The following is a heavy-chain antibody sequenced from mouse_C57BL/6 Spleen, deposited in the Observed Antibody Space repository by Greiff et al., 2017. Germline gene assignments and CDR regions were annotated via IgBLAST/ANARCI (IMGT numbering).Heavy chain of an antibody. CDR3: ARHLLLRLGAMDY. V-gene: IGHV5-6*01. Sequence: EVQLVESGGDLVKPGGSLKLSCAASGFTFSSYGMSWVRQTPDKRLEWVATISSGGSYTYYPDSVKGRFTIARDNAKNTLYLQMSSLKSEDTAMYYCARHLLLRLGAMDYWGQGTSVTVSS. J-gene: IGHJ4*01. D-gene: IGHD1-1*01. CDR1: GFTFSSYG. CDR2: ISSGGSYT.